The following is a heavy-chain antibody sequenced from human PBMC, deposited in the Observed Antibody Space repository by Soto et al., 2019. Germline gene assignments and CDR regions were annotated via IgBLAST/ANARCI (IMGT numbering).Heavy chain of an antibody. CDR2: ISYDGSNK. J-gene: IGHJ4*02. Sequence: GGSLRLSCAASGFTFSSYAMHWVRQAPGKGLEWVAVISYDGSNKYYADSVKGRFTISRDNSKNTLYLQMNSLRAEDTAVYYCARSPGSSPYSSGWYWDYWGQGTLVTVSS. CDR3: ARSPGSSPYSSGWYWDY. V-gene: IGHV3-30-3*01. CDR1: GFTFSSYA. D-gene: IGHD6-19*01.